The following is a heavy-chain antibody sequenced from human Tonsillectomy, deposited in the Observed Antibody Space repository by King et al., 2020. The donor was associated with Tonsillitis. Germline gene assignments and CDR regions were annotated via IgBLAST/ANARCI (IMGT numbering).Heavy chain of an antibody. CDR1: GGSFSGYY. J-gene: IGHJ5*02. CDR3: ARGPEEEQQLVGDWFDP. D-gene: IGHD6-13*01. V-gene: IGHV4-34*01. CDR2: INHSGST. Sequence: VQLQQWGAGLLKPSETLSLTCAVYGGSFSGYYWSWIRQPPGKGLEWIGEINHSGSTNYNPSLKSRVTLSVDTSKNQFSLSLSSVTAADTAVYYCARGPEEEQQLVGDWFDPWGQGTLVTVSS.